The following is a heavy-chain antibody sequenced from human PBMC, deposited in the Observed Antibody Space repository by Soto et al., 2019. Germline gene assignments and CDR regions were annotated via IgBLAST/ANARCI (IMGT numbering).Heavy chain of an antibody. CDR2: MNPNGGNT. V-gene: IGHV1-8*01. CDR1: GYTFTSYD. J-gene: IGHJ3*02. CDR3: ARGRTLLYYDSSGYYHPPDAFDI. D-gene: IGHD3-22*01. Sequence: ASVKVSCKASGYTFTSYDINWVRQATGQGLEWMGWMNPNGGNTGYAQKFQGRVTMTRNTSISTAYMELSSLRSEDTAVYYCARGRTLLYYDSSGYYHPPDAFDIWGQGTMVTVSS.